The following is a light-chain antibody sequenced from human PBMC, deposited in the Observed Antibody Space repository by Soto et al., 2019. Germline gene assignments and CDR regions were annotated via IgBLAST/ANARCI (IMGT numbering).Light chain of an antibody. V-gene: IGKV1-5*03. J-gene: IGKJ3*01. Sequence: DRHMTQSPATLSASVGDRVTITCRASQRISTWLAWYQQKPAKAPKLLIYWASSLESGVPSRFSGSGSGTEFTLTISSLQPDDFATYYCQHYTTYSGTFGHGTKVDIK. CDR2: WAS. CDR1: QRISTW. CDR3: QHYTTYSGT.